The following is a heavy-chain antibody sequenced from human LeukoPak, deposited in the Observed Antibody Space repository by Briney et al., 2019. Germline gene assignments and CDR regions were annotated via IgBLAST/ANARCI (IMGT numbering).Heavy chain of an antibody. J-gene: IGHJ3*02. CDR1: GYTFTSYG. CDR2: ISAYNGNT. Sequence: ASVKVSCKASGYTFTSYGISWVRQAPGQGLEWMGWISAYNGNTNHAQKLQGRVTMTTDTSTSTACMELRSLRSDDTAVYYCARRAARLYDAFDIWGQGTMVTVSS. V-gene: IGHV1-18*01. D-gene: IGHD6-6*01. CDR3: ARRAARLYDAFDI.